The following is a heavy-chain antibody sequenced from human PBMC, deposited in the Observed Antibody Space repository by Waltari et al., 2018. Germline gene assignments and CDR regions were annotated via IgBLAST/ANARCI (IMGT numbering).Heavy chain of an antibody. J-gene: IGHJ3*02. CDR1: GFTVSSNY. V-gene: IGHV3-53*01. CDR3: ARDSKKVGATLDAFDI. Sequence: EVQLVESGGGLIQPGGSLRLACEASGFTVSSNYMRWVSKVPGKGREWVSVIYSGGSTYSADSVKCRFTISRDNSKNTLYLQINSLRAEDTAVYYCARDSKKVGATLDAFDIWGQGTMVTVSS. D-gene: IGHD1-26*01. CDR2: IYSGGST.